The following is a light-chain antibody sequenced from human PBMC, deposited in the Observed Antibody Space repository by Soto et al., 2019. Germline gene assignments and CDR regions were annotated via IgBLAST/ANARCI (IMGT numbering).Light chain of an antibody. CDR2: DAS. J-gene: IGKJ2*01. Sequence: EIVFSQSPGTLSLSPGERDTLSCRASQSVSRSCLAWYQQKPGQAPRLLIFDASSRATGIPDRFSGSASGTDFTLTITRLEPEDFAVYYCHQYGNSPQTFGQGTKLEIK. CDR3: HQYGNSPQT. CDR1: QSVSRSC. V-gene: IGKV3-20*01.